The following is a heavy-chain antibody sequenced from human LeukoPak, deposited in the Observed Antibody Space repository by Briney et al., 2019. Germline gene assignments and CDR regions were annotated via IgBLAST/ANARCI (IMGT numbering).Heavy chain of an antibody. CDR2: ISSSSSYI. J-gene: IGHJ4*02. V-gene: IGHV3-21*01. CDR1: GFTFSSYG. D-gene: IGHD3-16*01. Sequence: PGGSLRLSCAASGFTFSSYGMNWVRQAPGKGLEWVSSISSSSSYIYYADSVKGRFTISRDNAKNSLYLQMNSLRAEDTAVYYCARGGGGYVDYWGQGTLVTVSS. CDR3: ARGGGGYVDY.